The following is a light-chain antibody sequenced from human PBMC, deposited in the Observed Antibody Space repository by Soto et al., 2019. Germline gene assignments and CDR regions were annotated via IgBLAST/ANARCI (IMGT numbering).Light chain of an antibody. CDR3: QQYNSYS. Sequence: DIQMTQSPSTLSGSVGDRVTITCRASQTISSWLAWYQQKPGKAPKHLIYHASNLQSGVPSRFSGSGSGTEFTLTISSLQPDDFATYYCQQYNSYSFGQGTKVDIK. CDR1: QTISSW. J-gene: IGKJ1*01. V-gene: IGKV1-5*01. CDR2: HAS.